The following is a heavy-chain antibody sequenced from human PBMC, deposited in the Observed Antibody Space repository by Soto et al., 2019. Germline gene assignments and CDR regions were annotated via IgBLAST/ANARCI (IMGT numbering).Heavy chain of an antibody. CDR2: ISSSSSYT. CDR3: ARDARYGSGSYYGPKYYYYGMDV. D-gene: IGHD3-10*01. CDR1: GFTFSDYY. J-gene: IGHJ6*02. V-gene: IGHV3-11*06. Sequence: PGGSLRLSCAASGFTFSDYYMSWIRQAPGKGLEWVSYISSSSSYTNYADSVKGRCTISRDNAKNSLYLQMNSLRAEDTAVYYCARDARYGSGSYYGPKYYYYGMDVWGQGTTVTVSS.